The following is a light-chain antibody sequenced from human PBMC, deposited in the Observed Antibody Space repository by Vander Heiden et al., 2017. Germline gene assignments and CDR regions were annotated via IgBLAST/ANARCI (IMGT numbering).Light chain of an antibody. CDR2: GAS. V-gene: IGKV3-20*01. Sequence: EIVLTQSTGALSLSPGERATLPCRASQTVSENSLAWYQQKPGQAPRLLIFGASSRPTGLPDRFRGSGSGTDFTLTISRLEPEDFAVYYCQQYATSPFTFGPGTKVDI. CDR3: QQYATSPFT. CDR1: QTVSENS. J-gene: IGKJ3*01.